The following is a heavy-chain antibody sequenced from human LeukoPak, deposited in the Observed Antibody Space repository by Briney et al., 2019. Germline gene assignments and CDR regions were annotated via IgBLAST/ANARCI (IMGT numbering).Heavy chain of an antibody. Sequence: ASVKVSCKASGYTFTGYYMHWVRQAPGQGLEWMGRINPNSGGTNYAQKFQGRVTMTRDTSISTAYMELSRPRSDDTAVYYCARGGLRPRNWGSSYYYYYMDVWGKGTTVTVSS. V-gene: IGHV1-2*06. CDR3: ARGGLRPRNWGSSYYYYYMDV. CDR2: INPNSGGT. D-gene: IGHD7-27*01. CDR1: GYTFTGYY. J-gene: IGHJ6*03.